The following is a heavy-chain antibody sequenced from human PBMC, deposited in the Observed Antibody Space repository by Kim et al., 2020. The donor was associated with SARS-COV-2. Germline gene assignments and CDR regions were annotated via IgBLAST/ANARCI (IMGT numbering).Heavy chain of an antibody. V-gene: IGHV3-30*04. J-gene: IGHJ4*02. CDR2: ISYDGSNK. Sequence: GGSLRLSCAASGFTFSSYAMHWVHQAPGKGLEWVAVISYDGSNKYYADSVKGRFTISRDNSKNTLYLQMNSLRAEDTAVYYCAGGSGSLLDLDYWGQGTLVTVSS. CDR3: AGGSGSLLDLDY. D-gene: IGHD3-10*01. CDR1: GFTFSSYA.